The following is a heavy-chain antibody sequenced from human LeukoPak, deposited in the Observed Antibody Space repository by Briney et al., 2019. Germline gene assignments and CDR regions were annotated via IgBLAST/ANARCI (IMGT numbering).Heavy chain of an antibody. CDR3: ASRNYYDSSGYYYYYFDY. V-gene: IGHV3-23*01. D-gene: IGHD3-22*01. CDR1: GFTFSNYA. CDR2: ISGSGTST. J-gene: IGHJ4*02. Sequence: GGSLRRSCAASGFTFSNYAMSWVRQAPGKGLEWVSGISGSGTSTYYADSVKGRFTISRDNSKNTLYLQMNSLRAEDTAVYYCASRNYYDSSGYYYYYFDYWGQGILVTVSS.